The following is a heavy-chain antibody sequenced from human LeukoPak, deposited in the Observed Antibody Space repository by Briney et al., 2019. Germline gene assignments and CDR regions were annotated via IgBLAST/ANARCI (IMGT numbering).Heavy chain of an antibody. CDR2: IWYDGSNK. J-gene: IGHJ4*02. CDR1: AFSLNAYN. V-gene: IGHV3-33*08. Sequence: GGSLRLSCAASAFSLNAYNMNWVRQAPGKGLEWVAVIWYDGSNKYYADSVKGRFTISRDNSKNTLYLQMNSLRAEDTAVYYCARGGGPAYGDLRGYYFDYWGQGTLVTVSS. D-gene: IGHD4-17*01. CDR3: ARGGGPAYGDLRGYYFDY.